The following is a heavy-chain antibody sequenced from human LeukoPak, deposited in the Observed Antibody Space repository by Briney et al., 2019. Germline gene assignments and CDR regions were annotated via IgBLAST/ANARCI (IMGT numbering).Heavy chain of an antibody. V-gene: IGHV4-59*08. Sequence: GALRLSCAASGFTFSNAWMSWVRQAPGKGLEWIGYIYYSGSTKYNPSLKSRVTISVDTSKNQFSQKLSSVTAADTAVYYCARGARAGYNLDPFDYWGQGTLVTVSS. CDR1: GFTFSNAW. CDR2: IYYSGST. D-gene: IGHD5-24*01. J-gene: IGHJ4*02. CDR3: ARGARAGYNLDPFDY.